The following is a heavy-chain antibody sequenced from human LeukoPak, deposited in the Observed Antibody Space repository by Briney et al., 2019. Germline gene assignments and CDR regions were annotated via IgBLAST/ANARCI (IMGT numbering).Heavy chain of an antibody. V-gene: IGHV1-8*01. D-gene: IGHD2-15*01. CDR2: MNPNSGNT. CDR1: GYTFTSYD. CDR3: ARDEVVAAPNYFGTVV. J-gene: IGHJ6*02. Sequence: ASVKVSCKASGYTFTSYDVNWVRQATGQGLEWMGWMNPNSGNTGLAQKFQGRVTLTRDTSLSTAYMELSNLRSDDTAVYYCARDEVVAAPNYFGTVVWGQGTTVSVSS.